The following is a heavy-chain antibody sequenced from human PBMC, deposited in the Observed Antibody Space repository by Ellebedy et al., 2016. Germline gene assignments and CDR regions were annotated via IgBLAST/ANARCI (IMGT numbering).Heavy chain of an antibody. CDR2: IHNSGST. Sequence: SETLSLTCTVSGGSISSYYWSWIRQPPGKGLEWVGFIHNSGSTNHNPSLKSRVTISVDTSKNQFSLKLSSVSAADTAVYYCSRAMAHPREYYYYYMDVWGKGTTVTVSS. CDR3: SRAMAHPREYYYYYMDV. D-gene: IGHD3-10*01. J-gene: IGHJ6*03. CDR1: GGSISSYY. V-gene: IGHV4-59*01.